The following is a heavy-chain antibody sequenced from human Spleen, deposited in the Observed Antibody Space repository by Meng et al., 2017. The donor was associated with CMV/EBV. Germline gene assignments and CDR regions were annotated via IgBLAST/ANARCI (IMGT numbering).Heavy chain of an antibody. CDR1: GYTFTSYY. Sequence: ASVKVSCKASGYTFTSYYMHWVRQAPGQGLEWMGIINPSGGGTSYAQKFQGRVTMTRDTSTSTVYMELSSLRSEDTAVYYCAKGVGARGPFDYWGQGTLVTVSS. CDR3: AKGVGARGPFDY. J-gene: IGHJ4*02. CDR2: INPSGGGT. D-gene: IGHD1-26*01. V-gene: IGHV1-46*01.